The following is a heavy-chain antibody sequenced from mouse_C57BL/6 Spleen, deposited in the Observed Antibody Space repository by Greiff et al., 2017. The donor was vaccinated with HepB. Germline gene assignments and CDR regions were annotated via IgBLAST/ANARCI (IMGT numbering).Heavy chain of an antibody. J-gene: IGHJ1*03. Sequence: QVQLQQPGAELVMPGASVKLSCKASGYTFTSYWMHWVKQRPGQGLEWIGEIDPSDSYTNYNQKLKGKSTLTVDKSSSTAYMQLSSLTSEDSAVDYCAGTGSSHWYFDVWGTGTTVTVSS. V-gene: IGHV1-69*01. CDR1: GYTFTSYW. D-gene: IGHD1-1*01. CDR3: AGTGSSHWYFDV. CDR2: IDPSDSYT.